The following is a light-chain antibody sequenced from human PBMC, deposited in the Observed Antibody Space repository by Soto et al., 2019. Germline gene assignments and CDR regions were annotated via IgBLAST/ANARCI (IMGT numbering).Light chain of an antibody. CDR1: QSISSW. J-gene: IGKJ1*01. CDR2: DAS. V-gene: IGKV1-5*01. Sequence: DIQMTQSPSTLSASVGDRVTITCRASQSISSWLAWYQQKPGKAPKLLIYDASSLESGVPSRFSGSGSGTEFTLTISSLQPDDFATYYCQPYNSYSFSWTFGQGTKVEIK. CDR3: QPYNSYSFSWT.